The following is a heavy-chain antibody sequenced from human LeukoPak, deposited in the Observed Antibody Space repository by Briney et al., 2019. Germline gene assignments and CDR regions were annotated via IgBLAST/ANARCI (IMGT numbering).Heavy chain of an antibody. CDR3: AREGPPTTVAPFDP. CDR1: GGTFSSYA. J-gene: IGHJ5*02. V-gene: IGHV1-69*05. Sequence: SVKVSCKASGGTFSSYAISWVRQAPGQGLEWMGGIIPIFGTANYAQKFQGRVTITTDESTSTAYMELSSLRSEDTAVYYCAREGPPTTVAPFDPWGQGTLVTVSS. D-gene: IGHD4-23*01. CDR2: IIPIFGTA.